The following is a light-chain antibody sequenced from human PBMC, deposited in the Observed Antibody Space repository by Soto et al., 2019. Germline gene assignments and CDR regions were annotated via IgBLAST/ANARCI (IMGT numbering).Light chain of an antibody. CDR1: QSIRNW. J-gene: IGKJ1*01. Sequence: DIQMTQSPSTLSASVGDRVTITCRASQSIRNWLAWYQQKPGQAPKLLIYKASTLQSGVRSRFSGSGSGTEFTLAISSLQPDDSATYYCQQYNDNWTFGQGTKVEIK. CDR3: QQYNDNWT. CDR2: KAS. V-gene: IGKV1-5*03.